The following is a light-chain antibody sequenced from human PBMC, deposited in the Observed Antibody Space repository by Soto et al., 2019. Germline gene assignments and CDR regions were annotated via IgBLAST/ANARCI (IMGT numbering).Light chain of an antibody. CDR1: SSDVGGYNY. J-gene: IGLJ2*01. CDR3: SSYTISSTVV. CDR2: DVS. V-gene: IGLV2-14*01. Sequence: QSALTQPASVSGSHGQSITISCTGTSSDVGGYNYGSWYQQHPGKAPKLMIYDVSNRPSGVSNRFSGSKSGNTASLTISGLQAEDEADYYCSSYTISSTVVFGGGTKLTVL.